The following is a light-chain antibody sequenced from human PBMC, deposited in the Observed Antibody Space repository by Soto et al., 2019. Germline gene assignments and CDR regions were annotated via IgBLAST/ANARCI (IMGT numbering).Light chain of an antibody. CDR3: QQAASFPIT. J-gene: IGKJ5*01. Sequence: DIQMTQSPSSLSASVGDRVTITCRASQSITSYLNWYQQKPGKAPKLLIYTASFLQSGVPSRFSGSGHGTDFTLTINSLQPEDFATYYCQQAASFPITFGQGTRLEIK. CDR1: QSITSY. V-gene: IGKV1-39*01. CDR2: TAS.